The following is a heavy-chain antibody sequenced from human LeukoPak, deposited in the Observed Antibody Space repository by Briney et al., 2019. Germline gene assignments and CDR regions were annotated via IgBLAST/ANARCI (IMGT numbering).Heavy chain of an antibody. CDR3: ARVARSWYGVCMDV. Sequence: PSETLSLTRTVSGGSISSYYWSWIRQPPGKGLEWIGYIYYSGSTNYNPSLKSRVTISVDTSKNQFSLKLSSVTAADTAVYYCARVARSWYGVCMDVWGQGTTVTVSS. D-gene: IGHD6-13*01. V-gene: IGHV4-59*01. CDR1: GGSISSYY. CDR2: IYYSGST. J-gene: IGHJ6*02.